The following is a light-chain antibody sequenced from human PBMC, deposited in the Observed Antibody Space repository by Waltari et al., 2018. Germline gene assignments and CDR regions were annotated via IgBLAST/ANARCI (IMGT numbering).Light chain of an antibody. CDR2: RND. V-gene: IGLV1-44*01. CDR3: ASWDDSPVGRWV. J-gene: IGLJ3*02. Sequence: QSVLTQPPSASGAPGQRVTISCSGRTSNLGDNVVNWYQQIPGTAPKLLIYRNDLRPAGVPGRFSGAKSGTSASLAISGLQSEDEGVYYCASWDDSPVGRWVFGGGTKLTVL. CDR1: TSNLGDNV.